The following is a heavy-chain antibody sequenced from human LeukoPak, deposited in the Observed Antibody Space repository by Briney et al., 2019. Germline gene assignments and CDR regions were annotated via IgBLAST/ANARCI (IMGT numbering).Heavy chain of an antibody. CDR3: ARGGATRARFDY. CDR2: IYYSGST. V-gene: IGHV4-39*07. Sequence: SETLSLTCTVSGGSISSSSYYWGWIRQPPGKGLEWIGSIYYSGSTYYNPSLKSRVTISVDTSKNQFSLKLSSVTAADTAVYYCARGGATRARFDYWGQGTLVTVSS. D-gene: IGHD1-1*01. J-gene: IGHJ4*02. CDR1: GGSISSSSYY.